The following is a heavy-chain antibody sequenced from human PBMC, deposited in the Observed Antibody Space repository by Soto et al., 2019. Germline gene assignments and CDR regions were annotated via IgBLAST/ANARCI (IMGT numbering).Heavy chain of an antibody. CDR3: GRDADFVVVPAAMGVGVFDI. D-gene: IGHD2-2*01. CDR2: INAGNGNT. CDR1: GYTFTSYA. V-gene: IGHV1-3*01. J-gene: IGHJ3*02. Sequence: ASVKVSCKASGYTFTSYAMHWVRQAPGQRLEWMGWINAGNGNTKYSQKFQGRVTITRDTSASTAYMELSSLRSEDTAVYYCGRDADFVVVPAAMGVGVFDIWGKGTMVPVSS.